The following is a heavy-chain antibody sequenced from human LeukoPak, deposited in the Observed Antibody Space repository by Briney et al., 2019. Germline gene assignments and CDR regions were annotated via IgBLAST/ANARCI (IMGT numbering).Heavy chain of an antibody. CDR2: ISGSGGST. J-gene: IGHJ2*01. CDR1: GFTFSSYA. D-gene: IGHD3-3*01. CDR3: AKPSAADDFWSGYAYWYFDL. Sequence: GGSLRLSCAASGFTFSSYAMSWVRQAPGKGLEWVSAISGSGGSTYYADSVKGRFTISRDNSKNTLYLQINSLRAEDTAVYYCAKPSAADDFWSGYAYWYFDLWGRGTLVTVSS. V-gene: IGHV3-23*01.